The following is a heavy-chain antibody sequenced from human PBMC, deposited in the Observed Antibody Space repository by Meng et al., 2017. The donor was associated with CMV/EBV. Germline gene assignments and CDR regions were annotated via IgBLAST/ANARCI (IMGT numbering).Heavy chain of an antibody. CDR3: ARDIAWELRPGLPYYYGMDV. D-gene: IGHD1-26*01. CDR2: IYYSGST. J-gene: IGHJ6*02. CDR1: GGSISSYY. Sequence: ESLKISCTVSGGSISSYYWSWIRQPPGKGLEWIGHIYYSGSTNYNPSLKSRVTISVDTSKNQFSLKLSSVTAADTAVYYCARDIAWELRPGLPYYYGMDVWGQGTTVTVSS. V-gene: IGHV4-59*01.